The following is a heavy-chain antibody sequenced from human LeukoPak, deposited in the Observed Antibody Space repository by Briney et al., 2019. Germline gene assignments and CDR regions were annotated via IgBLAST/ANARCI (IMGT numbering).Heavy chain of an antibody. J-gene: IGHJ4*02. CDR1: GFTFTSSA. D-gene: IGHD3-22*01. CDR2: IVVGSGNT. CDR3: AADRGSRNYYDSSGYYYRGMDY. V-gene: IGHV1-58*01. Sequence: SVKVSCKASGFTFTSSAVQWVRQARGQRLEWIGWIVVGSGNTNYAQKFQERVTITRDMSTSTAYMELSSLRSEDTAVYYCAADRGSRNYYDSSGYYYRGMDYWGQGTLVTVSS.